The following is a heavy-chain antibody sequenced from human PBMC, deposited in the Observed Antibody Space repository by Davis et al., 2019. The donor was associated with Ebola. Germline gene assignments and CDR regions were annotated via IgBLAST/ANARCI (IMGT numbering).Heavy chain of an antibody. CDR2: IYSGGST. J-gene: IGHJ4*02. D-gene: IGHD3-10*01. Sequence: PGGSLRLSCAASGFTVSRHYMSWVRQAPGKGLEWVSVIYSGGSTYYADSVKGRFTISRDNSKNTLYLQMNSLRAEDTAVYYCATQQIWFGEVEWGQGTLVTVSS. CDR1: GFTVSRHY. V-gene: IGHV3-53*01. CDR3: ATQQIWFGEVE.